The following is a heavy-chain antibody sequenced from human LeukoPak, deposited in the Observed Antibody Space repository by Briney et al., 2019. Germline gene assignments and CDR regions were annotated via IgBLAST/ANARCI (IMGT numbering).Heavy chain of an antibody. V-gene: IGHV1-8*01. J-gene: IGHJ6*03. CDR3: ARGDGDKRYYYYYYMDV. CDR1: GYTFTSYD. CDR2: INPNSGNT. D-gene: IGHD4-17*01. Sequence: ASVKVSCKASGYTFTSYDINWVRQATGQGLEWMGWINPNSGNTGYAQKFQGRVTMTRNTSISTAYMELSSLRSEDTAVYYCARGDGDKRYYYYYYMDVWGKGTTVTVSS.